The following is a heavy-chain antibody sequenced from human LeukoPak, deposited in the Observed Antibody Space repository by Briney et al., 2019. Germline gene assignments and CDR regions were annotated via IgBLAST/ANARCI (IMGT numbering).Heavy chain of an antibody. V-gene: IGHV4-4*07. CDR1: GGSISSYY. CDR2: IYTSGST. D-gene: IGHD3-22*01. CDR3: ARDYYDSSGSINWFDL. Sequence: SETLSLTCTVSGGSISSYYWSWIRQPAGKGLEWIGRIYTSGSTNYNPSLKSRVTMSVDTSKNQFSLKLSSVTAADTAVYYCARDYYDSSGSINWFDLWGQGTLVTVSS. J-gene: IGHJ5*02.